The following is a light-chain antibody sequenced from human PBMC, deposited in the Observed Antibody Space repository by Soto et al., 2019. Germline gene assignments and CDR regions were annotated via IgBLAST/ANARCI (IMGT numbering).Light chain of an antibody. CDR3: QQSYSTPRT. Sequence: DIQMTQSPSTLSASVGDRVTITCRASQSISSWLAWYQQKPGRAPKLLIYAASSLPSGVPSRFNGSGSGTDFTLTISSLQPEDFATYYCQQSYSTPRTFGQGTKVDIK. CDR1: QSISSW. V-gene: IGKV1-39*01. J-gene: IGKJ1*01. CDR2: AAS.